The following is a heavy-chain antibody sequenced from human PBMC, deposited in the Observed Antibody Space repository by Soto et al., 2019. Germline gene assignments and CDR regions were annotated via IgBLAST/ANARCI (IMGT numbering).Heavy chain of an antibody. CDR3: AKRRNVLRFLEWSSGMEV. J-gene: IGHJ6*02. D-gene: IGHD3-3*01. V-gene: IGHV1-3*01. CDR1: GYTFSTYS. CDR2: INGATGQT. Sequence: ASVKVSCKASGYTFSTYSMHWVRQAPGHSLEWMGWINGATGQTRSSQRFQDRVTITRDTSASTAYMELNSLRAEDTAVYFCAKRRNVLRFLEWSSGMEVWGHGTTVTVSS.